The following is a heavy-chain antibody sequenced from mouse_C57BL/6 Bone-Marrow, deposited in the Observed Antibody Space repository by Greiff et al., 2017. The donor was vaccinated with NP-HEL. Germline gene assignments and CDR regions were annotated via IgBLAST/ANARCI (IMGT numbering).Heavy chain of an antibody. J-gene: IGHJ4*01. V-gene: IGHV1-64*01. CDR1: GYTFTSYW. CDR2: IHPNSGST. Sequence: VQLQQPGAELVKPGASVKLSCKASGYTFTSYWMHWVKQRPGPGLEWIGMIHPNSGSTNYNEKFKSKATLTVDKSSSIAYMQLSSLTSEDSAVYYCARGLLWLRRRDYYAMDYWGQGTSVTVSS. CDR3: ARGLLWLRRRDYYAMDY. D-gene: IGHD2-2*01.